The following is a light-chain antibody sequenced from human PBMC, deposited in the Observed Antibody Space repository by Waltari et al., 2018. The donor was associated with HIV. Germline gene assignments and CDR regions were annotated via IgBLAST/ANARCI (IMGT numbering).Light chain of an antibody. CDR3: ATWDDSLSGRV. V-gene: IGLV1-47*01. Sequence: QSVLTQPPSASGTPGQRVTISCSGSSSNIGSHSVYWYQQLPGTAPKLLIDRNNERPSGVPDRFSASKSGTSASLAISGLRSEDEADYYCATWDDSLSGRVFGGGTKLTVL. J-gene: IGLJ3*02. CDR2: RNN. CDR1: SSNIGSHS.